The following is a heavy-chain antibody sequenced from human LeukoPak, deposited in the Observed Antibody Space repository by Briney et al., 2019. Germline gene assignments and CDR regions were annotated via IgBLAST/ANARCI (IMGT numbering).Heavy chain of an antibody. J-gene: IGHJ4*02. D-gene: IGHD4-17*01. Sequence: GGSLRLSCAASGFTFSSYAMSWVRQAPGKGLEWVSAISGSGGSSYYADSVKGRFTISRDNSKNTLYLQMNSLRAEDTAVYYCAKDGVDYGDQPDEYYFDYWGQGTLVTVSS. CDR1: GFTFSSYA. CDR2: ISGSGGSS. V-gene: IGHV3-23*01. CDR3: AKDGVDYGDQPDEYYFDY.